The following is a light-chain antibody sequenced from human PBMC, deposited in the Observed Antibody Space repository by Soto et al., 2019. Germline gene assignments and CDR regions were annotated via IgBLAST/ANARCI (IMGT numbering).Light chain of an antibody. V-gene: IGLV1-47*01. CDR2: PNS. CDR3: ATWDDSPSGRSWV. Sequence: QAVVTQSPSASGTPGQRVSISCSGSSSNIGSNNVYWYQQFPGSAPRFLIYPNSPRPSGVPDRFSASKSGTSASLVISGLRPEDEATYYCATWDDSPSGRSWVFGGGTKVTVI. CDR1: SSNIGSNN. J-gene: IGLJ3*02.